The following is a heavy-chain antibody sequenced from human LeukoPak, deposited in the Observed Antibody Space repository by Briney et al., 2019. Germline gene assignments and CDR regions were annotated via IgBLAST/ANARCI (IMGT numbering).Heavy chain of an antibody. CDR2: ISSSGSTI. Sequence: GGSLRLSCAASGFTFSDYYMSWIRQAPGKGLEWVSYISSSGSTIYYADSVKGRFTISRDNAKNSLYLQMNSLRAEDTAVYYCARDNRDNWNDKTGSYYYYYGMDVWGQGTTVTVSS. CDR3: ARDNRDNWNDKTGSYYYYYGMDV. V-gene: IGHV3-11*01. D-gene: IGHD1-20*01. CDR1: GFTFSDYY. J-gene: IGHJ6*02.